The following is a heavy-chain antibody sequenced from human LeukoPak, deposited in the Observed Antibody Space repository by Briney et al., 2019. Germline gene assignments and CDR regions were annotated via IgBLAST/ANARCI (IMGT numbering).Heavy chain of an antibody. D-gene: IGHD2-2*01. J-gene: IGHJ4*02. CDR2: ISGSGGST. Sequence: GGSLRLSCAASGFTFSSYAMSWVRQAPGKGLEWVSAISGSGGSTYYADSVKGRFTISRDNSKNTLYLQMDSLRAEDTAVYYCAKKRGYCSSTSCPLDYWGQGTLVTVSS. CDR1: GFTFSSYA. CDR3: AKKRGYCSSTSCPLDY. V-gene: IGHV3-23*01.